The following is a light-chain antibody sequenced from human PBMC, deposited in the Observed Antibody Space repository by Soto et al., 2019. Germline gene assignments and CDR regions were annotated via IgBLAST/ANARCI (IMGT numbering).Light chain of an antibody. Sequence: QSALTQPASVSGSPGQSITISCTGTSSDVGGYKYVSWYQQYPGKVPKLMIYEVSNRPSGVSNRFSGSKSGNTASLTISGLQAEDEADYYCSSYTSSSTEVFGGGTKVTVL. CDR2: EVS. J-gene: IGLJ3*02. CDR1: SSDVGGYKY. V-gene: IGLV2-14*01. CDR3: SSYTSSSTEV.